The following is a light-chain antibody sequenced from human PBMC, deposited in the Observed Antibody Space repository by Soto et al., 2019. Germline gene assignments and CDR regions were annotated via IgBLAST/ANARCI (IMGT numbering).Light chain of an antibody. Sequence: QTVVTQPPSVSAAPGQKVTISCSGSTSNIGNNYVSWYQQLPGTAPKLLIYDINKRPSGIPDRLSGSKSGTSATLGITGLQTGDEADYYCGTWDSSLSVGLFGGGTKVTVL. CDR3: GTWDSSLSVGL. V-gene: IGLV1-51*01. CDR1: TSNIGNNY. CDR2: DIN. J-gene: IGLJ2*01.